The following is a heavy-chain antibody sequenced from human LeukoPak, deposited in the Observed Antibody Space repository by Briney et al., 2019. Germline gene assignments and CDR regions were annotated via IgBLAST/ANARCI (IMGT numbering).Heavy chain of an antibody. J-gene: IGHJ3*02. CDR2: IYYSGST. V-gene: IGHV4-59*01. Sequence: SETLSLTCTVSGGSISSYYWSWIRQPPGKGLEWIGYIYYSGSTNYNPSLKSRVTISVDTSKNQFSLKLSSVTAADTAVYYCARDGRTRGLFAFDIWGQGTVVTVSS. CDR3: ARDGRTRGLFAFDI. D-gene: IGHD3-16*01. CDR1: GGSISSYY.